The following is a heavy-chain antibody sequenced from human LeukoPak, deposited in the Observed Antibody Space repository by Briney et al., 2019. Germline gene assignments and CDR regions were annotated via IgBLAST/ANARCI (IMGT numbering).Heavy chain of an antibody. D-gene: IGHD6-13*01. CDR1: GGSISSYY. Sequence: SETLSLTCTVSGGSISSYYWSWIRQPPGKGLEWIGYIYYSGSTNYNPSLKSRVTISVDTSKNQFSLKPSSVTAADTAVYYCARDSSSWFPRYYGMDVWGQGTTVTVSS. CDR2: IYYSGST. CDR3: ARDSSSWFPRYYGMDV. V-gene: IGHV4-59*01. J-gene: IGHJ6*02.